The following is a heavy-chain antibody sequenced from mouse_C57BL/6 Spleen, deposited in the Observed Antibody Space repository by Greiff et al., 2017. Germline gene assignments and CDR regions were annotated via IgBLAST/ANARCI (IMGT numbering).Heavy chain of an antibody. V-gene: IGHV1-80*01. D-gene: IGHD2-4*01. Sequence: QVQLQQSGAELVKPGASVKISCKASGYAFSSYWMNWVKQRPGKGLEWIGQIYPGDGDTNYNGKFKGKATLTADKSSSTAYMQLSSLTSEDSAVYFCARWGDDSSYYAMDYWGQGTSVTVSS. J-gene: IGHJ4*01. CDR1: GYAFSSYW. CDR2: IYPGDGDT. CDR3: ARWGDDSSYYAMDY.